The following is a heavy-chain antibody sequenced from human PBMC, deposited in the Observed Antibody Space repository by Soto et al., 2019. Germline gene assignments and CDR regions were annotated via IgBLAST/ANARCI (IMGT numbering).Heavy chain of an antibody. V-gene: IGHV3-23*01. D-gene: IGHD3-3*01. CDR1: GFTFSSYA. CDR2: ISGSGGST. CDR3: AKNYDFWSGYMKYYFDY. J-gene: IGHJ4*02. Sequence: GGSLRLSCAASGFTFSSYAMSWVRQAPGKGLEWVSAISGSGGSTYYADSVKGRFTISRDNSKNTLYLQMNSLRAEDTAVYYCAKNYDFWSGYMKYYFDYWGQGTLVTVSS.